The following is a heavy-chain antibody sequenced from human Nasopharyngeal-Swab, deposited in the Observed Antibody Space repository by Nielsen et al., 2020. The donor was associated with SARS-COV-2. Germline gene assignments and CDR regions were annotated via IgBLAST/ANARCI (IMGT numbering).Heavy chain of an antibody. CDR2: IWYDGSNK. D-gene: IGHD6-13*01. Sequence: GESLKISCAASGSTFSSYGMHWVRQAPGKGLEWVAVIWYDGSNKYYADSVKGRFTISRDNSKNTLYLQMNSLRAEDTAVYYCARELAAAGTGGNWGQGTLVTVSP. J-gene: IGHJ4*02. V-gene: IGHV3-33*01. CDR3: ARELAAAGTGGN. CDR1: GSTFSSYG.